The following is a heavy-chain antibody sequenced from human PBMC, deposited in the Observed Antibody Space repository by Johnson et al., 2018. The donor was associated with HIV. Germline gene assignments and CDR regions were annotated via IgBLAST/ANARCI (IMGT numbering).Heavy chain of an antibody. CDR3: ARELGGELDAFDI. CDR2: ISYDGSNK. V-gene: IGHV3-30*03. CDR1: GFTFSSYG. Sequence: VQLVESGGGLVQPGGSLRLSCAASGFTFSSYGMHWVRQAPGKGLEWVAGISYDGSNKYYADSVKGRFTLSRDNAKNSLYLKRTSLRAEDTAVYYCARELGGELDAFDIWGQGTMVTVSS. D-gene: IGHD1-26*01. J-gene: IGHJ3*02.